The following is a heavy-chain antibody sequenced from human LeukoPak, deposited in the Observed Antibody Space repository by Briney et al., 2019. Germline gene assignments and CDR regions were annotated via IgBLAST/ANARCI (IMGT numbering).Heavy chain of an antibody. J-gene: IGHJ4*02. D-gene: IGHD4-11*01. CDR2: INPNSGET. V-gene: IGHV1-2*02. Sequence: ASVKVSCKTSGYTFTDYYIPWVRQAPGQGLEWMGWINPNSGETNSAQKFQGRVTMTGDTSISTAHMELRRVTSDDTAVYYCARDRDYSNTERGFDYWGQGTLVTVSS. CDR3: ARDRDYSNTERGFDY. CDR1: GYTFTDYY.